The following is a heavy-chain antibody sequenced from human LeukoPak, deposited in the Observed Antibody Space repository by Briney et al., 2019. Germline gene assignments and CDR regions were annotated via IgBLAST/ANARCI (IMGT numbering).Heavy chain of an antibody. CDR2: IYYSGST. J-gene: IGHJ2*01. V-gene: IGHV4-61*05. Sequence: SETLSLTCTVSGGSISSSSYYWGWIRQPPGKGLEWIGYIYYSGSTNYNPSLKSRVTISVDTSKNQFSLKLSSVTAADTAVYYCARVYYSSSYDYWYFDLWGRGTLVTVSS. CDR1: GGSISSSSYY. CDR3: ARVYYSSSYDYWYFDL. D-gene: IGHD6-13*01.